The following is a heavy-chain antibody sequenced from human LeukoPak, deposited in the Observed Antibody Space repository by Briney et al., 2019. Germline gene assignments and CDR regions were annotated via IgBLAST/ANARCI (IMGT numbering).Heavy chain of an antibody. CDR2: ISAYIGNT. V-gene: IGHV1-18*01. CDR1: GYTFTSYG. J-gene: IGHJ4*02. CDR3: ARDGEYYYDSSGYYTFKTRFDY. D-gene: IGHD3-22*01. Sequence: ASVKVSCKASGYTFTSYGISWVRQAPGQGLEWMGWISAYIGNTNYAQKLQGRVTMTTDTSTSTAYMELRSLRSDDTAVYYCARDGEYYYDSSGYYTFKTRFDYWGQGTLVTVSS.